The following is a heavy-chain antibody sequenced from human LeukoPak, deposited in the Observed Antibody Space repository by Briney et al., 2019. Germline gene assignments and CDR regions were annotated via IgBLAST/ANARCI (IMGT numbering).Heavy chain of an antibody. Sequence: SETLSLTCTVSGGSISSYYWSWIRQPPGKGLEWIGYIYYSGSTNYNPSLKSRVTISVDTSKNQFSLKLSSVTAADTAVYYCAGGKAVAGTTDYWGQGTLVTVSS. J-gene: IGHJ4*02. D-gene: IGHD6-19*01. CDR3: AGGKAVAGTTDY. V-gene: IGHV4-59*01. CDR1: GGSISSYY. CDR2: IYYSGST.